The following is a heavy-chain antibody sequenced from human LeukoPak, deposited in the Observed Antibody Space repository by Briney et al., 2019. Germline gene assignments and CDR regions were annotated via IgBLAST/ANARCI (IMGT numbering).Heavy chain of an antibody. J-gene: IGHJ4*02. Sequence: SVKVSCKASGGTFSSYAISWVRQAPGQGLEWMGRIIPILGIANYAQKFQGRVTITADKSTGTAYMELSSLRSEDTAVYYCAGRLGYCSSTSCYEDWGQGTLVTVSS. CDR3: AGRLGYCSSTSCYED. D-gene: IGHD2-2*01. CDR2: IIPILGIA. CDR1: GGTFSSYA. V-gene: IGHV1-69*04.